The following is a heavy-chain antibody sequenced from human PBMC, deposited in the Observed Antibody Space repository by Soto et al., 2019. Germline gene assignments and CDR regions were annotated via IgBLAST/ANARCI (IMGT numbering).Heavy chain of an antibody. Sequence: GASVKVSCKASGYTFTGYYMHWVRQAPGQGLEWMGWINPNSGGTNYAQKFQGRVTMTRDTSISTAYMELSRLRSDDTAVYYCATHSGRYSYGPRRGRLDYWGQGTLVTVSS. D-gene: IGHD5-18*01. V-gene: IGHV1-2*02. CDR2: INPNSGGT. CDR1: GYTFTGYY. CDR3: ATHSGRYSYGPRRGRLDY. J-gene: IGHJ4*02.